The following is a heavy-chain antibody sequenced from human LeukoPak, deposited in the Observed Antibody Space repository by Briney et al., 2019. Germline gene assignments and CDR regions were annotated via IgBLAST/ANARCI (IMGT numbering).Heavy chain of an antibody. J-gene: IGHJ4*02. CDR2: ISASGGST. CDR1: GFTFSSFA. CDR3: ASRIATAGSVDY. V-gene: IGHV3-23*01. D-gene: IGHD6-13*01. Sequence: GGSLRLSCAASGFTFSSFAMSWVRQPPGKGLEWVSTISASGGSTYYADSVKGRFTISRDNSKNTLHLQMNTLRAEDTAVYYCASRIATAGSVDYWGQGTLVTVSS.